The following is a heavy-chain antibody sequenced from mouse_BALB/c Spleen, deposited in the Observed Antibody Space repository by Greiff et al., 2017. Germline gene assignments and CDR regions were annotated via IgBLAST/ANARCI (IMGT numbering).Heavy chain of an antibody. D-gene: IGHD4-1*02. J-gene: IGHJ1*01. CDR2: INPNYDST. CDR3: ARLLNWDRGWYFDV. Sequence: VQLQQSGPELEKPGASVKISCKASGYSFTGYNMDWVKQSHGKSLEWIGDINPNYDSTSYNQKFKGKATLTVDKSSSTAYMELRSLTSEDTAVYYCARLLNWDRGWYFDVWGAGTTVTVSS. CDR1: GYSFTGYN. V-gene: IGHV1-18*01.